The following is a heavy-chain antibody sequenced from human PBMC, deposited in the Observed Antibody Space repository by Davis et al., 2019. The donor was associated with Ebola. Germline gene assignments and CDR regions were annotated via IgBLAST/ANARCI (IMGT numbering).Heavy chain of an antibody. D-gene: IGHD3-3*01. J-gene: IGHJ4*02. Sequence: GESLKIPCAASGFTFSSYSMNWVRQAPGKGLEWVSSISSSSSYIYYADSVKGRFTISRDNAKNSLYLQMNSLKTEDTAVYYCTITVNPFDYWGQGTLVTVSS. CDR3: TITVNPFDY. CDR1: GFTFSSYS. V-gene: IGHV3-21*04. CDR2: ISSSSSYI.